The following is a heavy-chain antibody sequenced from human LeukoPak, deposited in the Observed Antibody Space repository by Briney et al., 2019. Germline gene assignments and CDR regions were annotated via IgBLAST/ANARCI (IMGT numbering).Heavy chain of an antibody. CDR3: GGITIFGVVTTDY. D-gene: IGHD3-3*01. CDR1: GYTFTSYY. Sequence: ASVKVSCKASGYTFTSYYMHWVRQAPGQGLEWMGIINPSGGSTSYAQKFQGRVTMTRDTSTSTVYMELSSLRSEGTAVYYCGGITIFGVVTTDYWGQGTLVTVSS. V-gene: IGHV1-46*01. J-gene: IGHJ4*02. CDR2: INPSGGST.